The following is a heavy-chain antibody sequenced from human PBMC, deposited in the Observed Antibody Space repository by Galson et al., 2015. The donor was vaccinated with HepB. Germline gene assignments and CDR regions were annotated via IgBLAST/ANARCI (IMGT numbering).Heavy chain of an antibody. D-gene: IGHD3-10*01. CDR2: ISGSGGST. Sequence: SLRLSCAASGFTFSNFAMSWVRQAPGKGLEWVSAISGSGGSTYYADSMKGRFTISRDNSKNTLYLQMNSLRAEDTAVYYCARDPLLWFGAPDYWGQGTLVTVSS. J-gene: IGHJ4*02. CDR1: GFTFSNFA. V-gene: IGHV3-23*01. CDR3: ARDPLLWFGAPDY.